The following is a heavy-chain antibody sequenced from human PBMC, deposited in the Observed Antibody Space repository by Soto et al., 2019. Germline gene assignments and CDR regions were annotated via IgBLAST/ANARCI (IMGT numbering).Heavy chain of an antibody. J-gene: IGHJ4*02. CDR3: AKDTYYYSSSGYYVFDS. CDR2: IYYSGST. Sequence: PSETLSLTCTVSGGSISSYYWSWIRQPPGKGLEWIGYIYYSGSTNYNPSLKSRVTISVDNSKDTVYLQMNSLRAEDTAVYYCAKDTYYYSSSGYYVFDSWGQGTLVTVSS. CDR1: GGSISSYY. D-gene: IGHD3-22*01. V-gene: IGHV4-59*01.